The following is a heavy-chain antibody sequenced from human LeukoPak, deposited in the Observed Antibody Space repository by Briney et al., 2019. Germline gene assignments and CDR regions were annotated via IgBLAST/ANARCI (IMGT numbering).Heavy chain of an antibody. Sequence: SETLSLTCTVSGYSISSGYYWGWIRQPPGKGLEWIGSIYHSGSTYYNPSLKSRVTISVDTSKNQFSLKRSSVTAADTAVYYCARGGSSWYAVWFDPWGQGTLVTVSS. J-gene: IGHJ5*02. V-gene: IGHV4-38-2*02. D-gene: IGHD6-13*01. CDR1: GYSISSGYY. CDR3: ARGGSSWYAVWFDP. CDR2: IYHSGST.